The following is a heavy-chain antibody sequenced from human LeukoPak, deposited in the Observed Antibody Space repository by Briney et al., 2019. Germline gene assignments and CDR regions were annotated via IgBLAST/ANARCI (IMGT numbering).Heavy chain of an antibody. J-gene: IGHJ5*02. CDR3: ARPLYNSGDKFGP. CDR1: GGSISSTTYY. Sequence: PSETLYLTCSVSGGSISSTTYYWGWIRQPPGKGLEWIGSIYFYAGSSFYNPSLQRRAPLSVDTSKYQFSLSLRSVTAADTAVYYCARPLYNSGDKFGPWGQGTLVTVSS. CDR2: IYFYAGSS. V-gene: IGHV4-39*01. D-gene: IGHD1-1*01.